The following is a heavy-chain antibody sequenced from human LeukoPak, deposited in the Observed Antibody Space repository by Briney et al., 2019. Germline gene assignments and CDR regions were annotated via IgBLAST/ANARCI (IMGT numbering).Heavy chain of an antibody. Sequence: KPSETLSLTCTVSVGSISGYFWSWVRQAPGTGLDWIGHIYYSGATNYNPSLRSRVTISVDTSKNQFFLKLRSVTAADTAVYYCARAQYSGSCFDYWGQGTLVTVSS. D-gene: IGHD1-26*01. CDR2: IYYSGAT. CDR3: ARAQYSGSCFDY. V-gene: IGHV4-59*13. CDR1: VGSISGYF. J-gene: IGHJ4*02.